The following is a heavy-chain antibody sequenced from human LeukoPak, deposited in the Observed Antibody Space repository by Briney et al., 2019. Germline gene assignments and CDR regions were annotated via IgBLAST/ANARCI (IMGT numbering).Heavy chain of an antibody. J-gene: IGHJ4*02. CDR2: MTPICGKT. Sequence: ASPKISCKTSGYTFTSYVLYGVRQATGEGLVCMGWMTPICGKTHNAQKFQGRVTMTRHTSRSTAYMELSSLRSEDTAVYYCARKVMDNFWSGYYSFDYWGQGTLVTVSS. V-gene: IGHV1-8*01. D-gene: IGHD3-3*01. CDR1: GYTFTSYV. CDR3: ARKVMDNFWSGYYSFDY.